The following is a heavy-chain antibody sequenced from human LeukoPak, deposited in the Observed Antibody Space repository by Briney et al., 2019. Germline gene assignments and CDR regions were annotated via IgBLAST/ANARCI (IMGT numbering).Heavy chain of an antibody. CDR2: IYWDDDK. Sequence: SGPTLVNPTQTLTLTCTFSGFSLSTSGVGVGWIRQPPGKALEWLALIYWDDDKRYSPSLKSRLTITKDTSKNQVVLTMTNMDPVDTATYYCAHRPAGYYYGSGSYYNLFDPWGQGTLVTVSS. CDR3: AHRPAGYYYGSGSYYNLFDP. D-gene: IGHD3-10*01. J-gene: IGHJ5*02. V-gene: IGHV2-5*02. CDR1: GFSLSTSGVG.